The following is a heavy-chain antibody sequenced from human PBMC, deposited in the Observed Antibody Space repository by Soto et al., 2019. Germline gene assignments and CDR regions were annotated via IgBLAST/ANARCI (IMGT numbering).Heavy chain of an antibody. CDR1: GDSISTDDYY. J-gene: IGHJ4*02. CDR3: ARGIYSTSSVFDS. Sequence: SETLSLTCTVSGDSISTDDYYWNWFRQPPGKGLEWIVYSYYSGNTYYIPSLKSRVTISVDTAKNQISLKLNSVTAADTAVYYCARGIYSTSSVFDSWGQGTLVTVSS. V-gene: IGHV4-30-4*01. D-gene: IGHD6-6*01. CDR2: SYYSGNT.